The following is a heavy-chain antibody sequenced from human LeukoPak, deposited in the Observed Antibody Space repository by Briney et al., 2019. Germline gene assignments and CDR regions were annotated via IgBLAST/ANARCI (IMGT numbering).Heavy chain of an antibody. V-gene: IGHV3-23*01. CDR2: ISGSGGST. CDR3: ARCDFWSGYSTIGGFDY. D-gene: IGHD3-3*01. J-gene: IGHJ4*02. CDR1: GFTFSSYA. Sequence: GGSLRLSCAASGFTFSSYAMSWVRQAPGKGLEWVSAISGSGGSTYYADSVKGRFTISRDNAKNSLYLQMNSLRVDDTAVYYCARCDFWSGYSTIGGFDYWGQGTLVTVSS.